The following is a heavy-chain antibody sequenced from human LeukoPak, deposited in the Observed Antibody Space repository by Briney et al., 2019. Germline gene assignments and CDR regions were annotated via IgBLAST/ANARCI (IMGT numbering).Heavy chain of an antibody. Sequence: SETLSLTCAVYGGSFSGYYWSWIRQPPGQGLEWIGEINHSGSTNYNPSLKSRVTISVDTSKNQFSLKLSSVTATDTAVYYCARGESRIETPSYWGQGTLVTVAS. CDR2: INHSGST. D-gene: IGHD3-16*02. CDR1: GGSFSGYY. J-gene: IGHJ4*02. V-gene: IGHV4-34*01. CDR3: ARGESRIETPSY.